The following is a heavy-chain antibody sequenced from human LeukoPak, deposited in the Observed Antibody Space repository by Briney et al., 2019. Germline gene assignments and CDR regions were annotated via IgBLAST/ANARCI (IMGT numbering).Heavy chain of an antibody. CDR3: ARNRDVHNGMDV. J-gene: IGHJ6*02. Sequence: PSQTLSLSRTVSGGSISSGGYYWTWIRQHPGKGLEYIGYIYYTGTTYNNPSLKSRVTISVDTSKNQFSLKLTSVTAADTAVYYCARNRDVHNGMDVWGQGITVTVSS. CDR2: IYYTGTT. CDR1: GGSISSGGYY. V-gene: IGHV4-31*03. D-gene: IGHD3-10*01.